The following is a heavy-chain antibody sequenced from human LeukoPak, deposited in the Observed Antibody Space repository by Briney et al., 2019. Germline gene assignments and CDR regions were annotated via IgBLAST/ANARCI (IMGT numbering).Heavy chain of an antibody. V-gene: IGHV4-59*01. D-gene: IGHD3-10*01. CDR3: ARAVGGDGSGSL. J-gene: IGHJ4*02. CDR1: GDSISTYY. CDR2: IYYRVTS. Sequence: PSETLSLTCTVSGDSISTYYWSWIRQPPGKGLEWIGYIYYRVTSDYNPSLKSRVTMSVDMSTRQTSLKLSSVTAADTAVYYCARAVGGDGSGSLWGPGTLVTVSS.